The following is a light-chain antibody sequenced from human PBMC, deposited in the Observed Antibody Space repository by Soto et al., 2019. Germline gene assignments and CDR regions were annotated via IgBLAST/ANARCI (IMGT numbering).Light chain of an antibody. CDR1: TSDVGAYNY. J-gene: IGLJ1*01. V-gene: IGLV2-8*01. CDR2: EVN. Sequence: PRSASGSPGHSCTLSSTGTTSDVGAYNYVSWYQHHPGQAPKVMVYEVNKRPSGVPDRFSGSKYGNTGSLSVSGLQAEEEADYYCTSHAGTINFPDIFGTGSKVTV. CDR3: TSHAGTINFPDI.